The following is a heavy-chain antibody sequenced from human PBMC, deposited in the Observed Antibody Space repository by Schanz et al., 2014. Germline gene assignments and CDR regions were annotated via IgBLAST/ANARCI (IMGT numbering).Heavy chain of an antibody. CDR1: GFTFDDYA. J-gene: IGHJ5*02. V-gene: IGHV3-9*01. CDR2: ISDRGDGT. Sequence: QLVESGGGLVQPGRSLRLSCAASGFTFDDYAMHWVRQAPGKGLEWVSGISDRGDGTNYGDSVRGRFTISRDNSRNTLYLEMNSLRAEDTAVYYCASRSVYAPTWGQGILVTVSS. D-gene: IGHD2-8*01. CDR3: ASRSVYAPT.